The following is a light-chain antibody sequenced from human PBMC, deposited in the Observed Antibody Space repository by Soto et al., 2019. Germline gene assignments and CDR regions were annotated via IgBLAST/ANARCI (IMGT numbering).Light chain of an antibody. CDR3: QRNNSNKP. Sequence: DIQMTQSPSTLSASVGDRVTITCRASQSISSWLAWYQQKPGKAPKLLIYKASSLESGVPSRFSGGGAGTDFTLTISSLQPDNFATNYGQRNNSNKPFGQGPRWKSN. J-gene: IGKJ1*01. V-gene: IGKV1-5*03. CDR2: KAS. CDR1: QSISSW.